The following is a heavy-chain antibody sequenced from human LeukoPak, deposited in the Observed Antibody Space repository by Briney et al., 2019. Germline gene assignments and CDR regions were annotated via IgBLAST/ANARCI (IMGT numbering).Heavy chain of an antibody. J-gene: IGHJ4*02. V-gene: IGHV3-33*06. CDR2: IWYDGSNK. Sequence: GGSLRLSCAASGFTFSSYGMHWVRQAPGKGLEWVAIIWYDGSNKYYADSMKGRFTISRDNSKNTLYLQMNSLRVEDTAVYYCAKSSGGYGTLDYWGQGTLVTVSS. CDR1: GFTFSSYG. CDR3: AKSSGGYGTLDY. D-gene: IGHD5-18*01.